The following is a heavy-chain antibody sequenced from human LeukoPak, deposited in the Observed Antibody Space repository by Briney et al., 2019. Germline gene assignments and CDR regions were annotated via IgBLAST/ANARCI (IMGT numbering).Heavy chain of an antibody. V-gene: IGHV3-23*01. D-gene: IGHD6-19*01. Sequence: GGSLRLSCAASGFTFSIYAMSWVRQAPGKGLGWVSAISDSGGSTYYADSVKGRFTISRDNSRNTLSLQMNSLRAEDTALYYCAKESSGWYSHYWGQGTLVTVSS. J-gene: IGHJ4*02. CDR3: AKESSGWYSHY. CDR2: ISDSGGST. CDR1: GFTFSIYA.